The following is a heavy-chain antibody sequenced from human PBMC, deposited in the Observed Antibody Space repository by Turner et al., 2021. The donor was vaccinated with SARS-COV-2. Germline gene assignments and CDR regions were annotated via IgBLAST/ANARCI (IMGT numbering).Heavy chain of an antibody. CDR3: ARDRLEAGTDYFDY. Sequence: VQLVQSGAEVKKPGASVTVSCKASGYTFTSYGISWVRQAPGKGLEWMGWISAYNGKTNYAQKLQGRVTMTRDTSTSTAYMELRSLRSDDTAVYYCARDRLEAGTDYFDYWGQGTLVTVSS. J-gene: IGHJ4*02. CDR2: ISAYNGKT. CDR1: GYTFTSYG. V-gene: IGHV1-18*01. D-gene: IGHD6-19*01.